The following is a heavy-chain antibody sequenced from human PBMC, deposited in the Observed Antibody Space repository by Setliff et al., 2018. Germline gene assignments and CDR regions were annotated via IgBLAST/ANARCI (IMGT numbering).Heavy chain of an antibody. CDR1: GGSFSGYY. D-gene: IGHD3-3*01. J-gene: IGHJ4*02. Sequence: SETLSLTCAVYGGSFSGYYWSWIRQPPGKGLEWIGEINHSGSTNYNPSLKSRVTISVDTSKNQFSLKLSSVTAADTAVYYCARRYNFWSGYFDYRGQGTLVTVSS. V-gene: IGHV4-34*01. CDR2: INHSGST. CDR3: ARRYNFWSGYFDY.